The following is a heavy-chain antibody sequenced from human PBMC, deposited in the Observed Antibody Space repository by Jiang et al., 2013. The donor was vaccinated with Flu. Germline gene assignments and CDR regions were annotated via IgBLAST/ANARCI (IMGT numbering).Heavy chain of an antibody. D-gene: IGHD6-6*01. Sequence: SGGSTYYADSVKGRFTISRDNSKNTLYLQMNSLRAEDTAVYYCRERWRGVSYSSSPWYFQHWGQGTLVTVSS. CDR3: RERWRGVSYSSSPWYFQH. CDR2: SGGST. V-gene: IGHV3-66*01. J-gene: IGHJ1*01.